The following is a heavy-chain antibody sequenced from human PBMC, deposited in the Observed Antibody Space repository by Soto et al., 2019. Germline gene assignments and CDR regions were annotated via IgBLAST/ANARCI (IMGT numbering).Heavy chain of an antibody. CDR2: IYWDDDK. Sequence: QITLKESGPTLVKPTQTLTLTCTFSGFSLSTSGVGVGWIRQPPGKALEWLALIYWDDDKRYSPSLKSRLTIPKDTSKHQVVPTKPNMAPVDPATYYCAHRPPALYCSSSWGFDPWGQGTLVTVSS. J-gene: IGHJ5*02. V-gene: IGHV2-5*02. CDR3: AHRPPALYCSSSWGFDP. CDR1: GFSLSTSGVG. D-gene: IGHD6-13*01.